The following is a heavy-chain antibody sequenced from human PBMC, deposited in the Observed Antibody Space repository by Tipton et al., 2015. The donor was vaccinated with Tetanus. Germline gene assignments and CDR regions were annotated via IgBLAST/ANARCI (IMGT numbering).Heavy chain of an antibody. CDR1: GFTFSSYG. CDR2: ISYDGSNK. J-gene: IGHJ3*02. CDR3: AKSCITIFDAFDI. V-gene: IGHV3-30*18. D-gene: IGHD3-9*01. Sequence: SLRLSCAASGFTFSSYGMHWVRQAPGKGLEWVAVISYDGSNKYYADSVKGRFAISRDNSKNTLYLQMNSLRAEDTAVYYCAKSCITIFDAFDIWGQGTMVTVSS.